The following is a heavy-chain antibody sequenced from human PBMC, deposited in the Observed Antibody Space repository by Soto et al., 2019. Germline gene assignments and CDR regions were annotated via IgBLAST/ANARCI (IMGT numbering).Heavy chain of an antibody. CDR1: GFTFSSYG. CDR2: ISYDGSNK. D-gene: IGHD2-2*01. J-gene: IGHJ6*03. CDR3: AKDSTNCSSTSCGYYYYYYMDV. V-gene: IGHV3-30*18. Sequence: QVQLVESGGGVVQPGRSLRLSCAASGFTFSSYGMHWVRQAPGKGLEWVAVISYDGSNKYYADSVKGRFTISRDNSKNKLYLQMNSLRAEDTAVYYCAKDSTNCSSTSCGYYYYYYMDVWGKGTTVTVSS.